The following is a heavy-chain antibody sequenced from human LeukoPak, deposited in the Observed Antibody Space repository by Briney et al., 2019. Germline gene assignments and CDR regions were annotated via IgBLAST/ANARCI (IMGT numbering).Heavy chain of an antibody. J-gene: IGHJ3*02. V-gene: IGHV3-33*01. CDR1: GFTFSSYG. D-gene: IGHD6-6*01. CDR3: ARDFSPLEYSSSYYDAFDI. CDR2: IWYDGSNK. Sequence: GRSLRLSCAASGFTFSSYGMHWVRQAPGKELEWVAVIWYDGSNKYYADSVKGRFTISRDNSKNTLYLQMNSLRAEDTAVYYCARDFSPLEYSSSYYDAFDIWGQGTMVTVSS.